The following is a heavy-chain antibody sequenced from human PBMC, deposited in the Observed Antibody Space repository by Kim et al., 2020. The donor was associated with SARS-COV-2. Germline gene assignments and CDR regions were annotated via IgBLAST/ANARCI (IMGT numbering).Heavy chain of an antibody. CDR3: ARGLWFDP. Sequence: GSNKYYADSVKGRFTISRDNSKNTLYLQMNSLRAEDTAVYYCARGLWFDPWGQGTLVTVSS. J-gene: IGHJ5*02. V-gene: IGHV3-30*01. CDR2: GSNK. D-gene: IGHD4-17*01.